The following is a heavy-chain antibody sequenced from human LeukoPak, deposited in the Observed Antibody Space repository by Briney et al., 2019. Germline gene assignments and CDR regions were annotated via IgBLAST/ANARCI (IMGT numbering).Heavy chain of an antibody. D-gene: IGHD1-26*01. CDR2: IWYDGSNE. V-gene: IGHV3-33*01. Sequence: GRSLRLSCAASGFTFSSYGMHWVRQAPGKGLEWVAVIWYDGSNENYADSVKGRFTTSRDNSKKTMYLQMNSLRAEDTAVYYCARQGIVGAKRGGWFDYWGQGTLVTVSS. CDR1: GFTFSSYG. J-gene: IGHJ4*02. CDR3: ARQGIVGAKRGGWFDY.